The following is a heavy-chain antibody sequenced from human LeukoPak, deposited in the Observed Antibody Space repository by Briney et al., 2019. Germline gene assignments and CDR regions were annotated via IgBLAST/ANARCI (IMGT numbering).Heavy chain of an antibody. Sequence: SETLSLTCAVYGGSFSGYYWSWIRQPPGKGLEWIGEINHSGSTNYNPSLKSRVTISVDTSKNQFSLKLSSVTAADTAVYYCARDTEGSSSYWFDPWGQGTLVTVSS. CDR1: GGSFSGYY. V-gene: IGHV4-34*01. J-gene: IGHJ5*02. D-gene: IGHD6-6*01. CDR3: ARDTEGSSSYWFDP. CDR2: INHSGST.